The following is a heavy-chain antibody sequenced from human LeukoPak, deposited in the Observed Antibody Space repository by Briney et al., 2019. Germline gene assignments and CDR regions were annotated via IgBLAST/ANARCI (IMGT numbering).Heavy chain of an antibody. Sequence: GRSLRLSCAASGFTFSRSGMHWVRQAPGKGLEWVALIWFDGSNEGYADSVRGRFTISRGDSKNTLYLQMNSLRAEDTGVYYCARDGSGWYDYWGQGILVTVSS. CDR1: GFTFSRSG. V-gene: IGHV3-33*01. D-gene: IGHD6-19*01. CDR2: IWFDGSNE. CDR3: ARDGSGWYDY. J-gene: IGHJ4*02.